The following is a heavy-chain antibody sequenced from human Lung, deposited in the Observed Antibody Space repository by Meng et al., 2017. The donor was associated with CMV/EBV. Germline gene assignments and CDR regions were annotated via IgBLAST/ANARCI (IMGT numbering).Heavy chain of an antibody. J-gene: IGHJ1*01. V-gene: IGHV4-4*02. Sequence: QVQLRESGPAPVKPSETLSLTCAVSGDSITNHNWWAWVRQPPGKGLEWIGEIPRRGSSAYNPSLKSRVSMSIDKSKNQFSLKLTSVTAADTAVYHCLRRSGGSVWGQGTLVTVSS. CDR1: GDSITNHNW. D-gene: IGHD3-10*01. CDR3: LRRSGGSV. CDR2: IPRRGSS.